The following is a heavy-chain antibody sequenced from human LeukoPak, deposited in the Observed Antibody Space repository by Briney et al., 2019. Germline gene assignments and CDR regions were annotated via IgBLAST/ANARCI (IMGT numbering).Heavy chain of an antibody. Sequence: PSETLSLTCTVSGGSISSYYWSWIRQPAGKGLEWIGRIYTSGSTNYNPSLKSRVTMSVDTSKNQFSLKLSSVTAADTAVYYCARDGSVWYNRRVRVAFDIWGQGTMVTVSS. J-gene: IGHJ3*02. CDR2: IYTSGST. CDR1: GGSISSYY. CDR3: ARDGSVWYNRRVRVAFDI. D-gene: IGHD6-19*01. V-gene: IGHV4-4*07.